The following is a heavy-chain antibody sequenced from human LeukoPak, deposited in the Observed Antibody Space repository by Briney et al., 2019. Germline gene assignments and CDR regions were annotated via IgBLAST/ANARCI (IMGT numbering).Heavy chain of an antibody. CDR1: GFTFSDYS. D-gene: IGHD3-22*01. J-gene: IGHJ4*02. V-gene: IGHV3-48*02. Sequence: GGSLRLSCAASGFTFSDYSMSCVRQAPGKGLEWVSYISSSTATIYYADSVKGRFTISRDNAKNSLYLQMNSLRDEDTAVYYCARKSLYDSSGYYYGFDYWGQGTLVTVSS. CDR3: ARKSLYDSSGYYYGFDY. CDR2: ISSSTATI.